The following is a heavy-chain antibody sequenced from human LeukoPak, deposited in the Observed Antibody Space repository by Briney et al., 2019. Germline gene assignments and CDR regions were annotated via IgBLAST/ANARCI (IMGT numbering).Heavy chain of an antibody. CDR1: GFTFRKYA. V-gene: IGHV3-23*01. J-gene: IGHJ3*02. D-gene: IGHD1-26*01. Sequence: GGSLRLSCAASGFTFRKYAMGWVRQAPGKGLEWVSIISDNGGQTYYADSVRGRSTFSRDSSKSTVFLQVSSLRAEDTALYYCARVLGAVDPFDIWAEGHWSPSLQ. CDR3: ARVLGAVDPFDI. CDR2: ISDNGGQT.